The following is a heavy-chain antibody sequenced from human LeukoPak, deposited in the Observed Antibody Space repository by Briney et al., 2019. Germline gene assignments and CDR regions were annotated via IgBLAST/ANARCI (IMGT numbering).Heavy chain of an antibody. CDR3: ARDAGYSSSWYIFDY. V-gene: IGHV3-30-3*01. D-gene: IGHD6-13*01. CDR2: ISYDGSNK. Sequence: GSLRLSCAASGFSFSSYAMHWVRQAPGKGLEGVAVISYDGSNKYYADSVKGRFTISRDNSKNTLYLQMNSLRAEDTAVYYCARDAGYSSSWYIFDYWGQGTLVTVSS. CDR1: GFSFSSYA. J-gene: IGHJ4*02.